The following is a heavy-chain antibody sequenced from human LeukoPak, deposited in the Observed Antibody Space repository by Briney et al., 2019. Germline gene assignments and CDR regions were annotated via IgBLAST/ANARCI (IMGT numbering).Heavy chain of an antibody. J-gene: IGHJ4*02. Sequence: PGGSLRLSCAASGFTFDDYGMSWVRQAPGKGLEWVSGINWNGGSTGYADSVKGRFTISRDNAKNSLYLQMNSLRAEDTALYYCARDSTNGSGSYYTYWGRGTLVTVSS. CDR1: GFTFDDYG. D-gene: IGHD3-10*01. CDR2: INWNGGST. CDR3: ARDSTNGSGSYYTY. V-gene: IGHV3-20*04.